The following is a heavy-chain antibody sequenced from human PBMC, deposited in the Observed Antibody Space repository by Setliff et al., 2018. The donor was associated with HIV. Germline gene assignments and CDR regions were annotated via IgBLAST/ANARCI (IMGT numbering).Heavy chain of an antibody. CDR1: GGSISSGGYY. J-gene: IGHJ6*03. Sequence: PSETLSLTCTVSGGSISSGGYYWSWIRQHTEKGLEWIGYTYYSGSAYYNPSLKSRVTISLDTAKNQFSLKLTSMTAADTAVYYCEREWRGRYYYYMDVWGKGTTVTVSS. CDR2: TYYSGSA. D-gene: IGHD3-10*01. CDR3: EREWRGRYYYYMDV. V-gene: IGHV4-31*03.